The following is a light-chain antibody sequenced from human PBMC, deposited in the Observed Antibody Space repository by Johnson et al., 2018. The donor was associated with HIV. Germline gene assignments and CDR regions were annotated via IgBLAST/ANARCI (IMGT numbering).Light chain of an antibody. CDR1: VSNIESYF. CDR3: GIWDASLSPLYV. Sequence: QSVLTQPPSVSAAPGQTVNFSCSGNVSNIESYFVSWYQQLPGAAPTLLIYEDNKRPSGIPDRFSGSKSGATATLGITGLQTGDEADYYCGIWDASLSPLYVFGTGTKVTVL. CDR2: EDN. V-gene: IGLV1-51*02. J-gene: IGLJ1*01.